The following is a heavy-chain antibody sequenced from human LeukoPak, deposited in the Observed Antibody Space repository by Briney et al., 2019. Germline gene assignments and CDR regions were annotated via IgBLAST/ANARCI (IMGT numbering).Heavy chain of an antibody. CDR3: ARLGTTVTTFYD. D-gene: IGHD4-17*01. CDR1: GLTSGYW. CDR2: IKQDGSEK. J-gene: IGHJ4*02. V-gene: IGHV3-7*01. Sequence: GGSLRLSCAASGLTSGYWMSWVRQAPGKGLEWVANIKQDGSEKYYVDSVKGRFIISRDNTRSSLYVEVNGLRVEDTAVYYCARLGTTVTTFYDWGQGALVTVSS.